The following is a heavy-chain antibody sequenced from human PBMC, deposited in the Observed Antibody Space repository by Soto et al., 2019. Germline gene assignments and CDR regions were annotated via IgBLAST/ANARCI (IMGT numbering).Heavy chain of an antibody. Sequence: QAQLVESGGGLVKPGGSLRLSCAASGFTFSDYYMSWVRQAPGKGLEWLSYISQTSTYTAYADSVRGRFIISRDNAKNSLYLQMNSLRVEDTAVYYCTTAERGKTGTRIWGQGTLVTVSS. CDR1: GFTFSDYY. D-gene: IGHD1-1*01. CDR3: TTAERGKTGTRI. J-gene: IGHJ4*02. V-gene: IGHV3-11*06. CDR2: ISQTSTYT.